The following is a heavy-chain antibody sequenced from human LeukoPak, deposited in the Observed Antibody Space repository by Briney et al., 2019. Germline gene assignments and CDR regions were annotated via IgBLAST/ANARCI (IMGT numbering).Heavy chain of an antibody. CDR3: VPRFGIPQGY. J-gene: IGHJ4*02. Sequence: GGSLRLSCAASGFTFSSYEMNWVRQAPGEGLEWVSYISSSGSTIYYADSVKGRFTISRDNSKNTLYMQMNTLRAEDTAVYYCVPRFGIPQGYWGQGTLVTVSS. D-gene: IGHD3-16*01. CDR1: GFTFSSYE. CDR2: ISSSGSTI. V-gene: IGHV3-48*03.